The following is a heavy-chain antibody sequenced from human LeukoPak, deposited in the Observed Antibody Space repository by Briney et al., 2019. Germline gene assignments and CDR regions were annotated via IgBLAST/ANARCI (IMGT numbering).Heavy chain of an antibody. D-gene: IGHD3-3*01. CDR3: AKEYDFWSGHRAFDI. J-gene: IGHJ3*02. Sequence: ASVKVSCKASGGTFSSYAISWVRQAPGQGLEWMGGIIPIFGTANYAQKFQGRVTITADESTSTAYMELSSLRSEDTAVYYCAKEYDFWSGHRAFDIWGQGTMVTVSS. CDR1: GGTFSSYA. CDR2: IIPIFGTA. V-gene: IGHV1-69*13.